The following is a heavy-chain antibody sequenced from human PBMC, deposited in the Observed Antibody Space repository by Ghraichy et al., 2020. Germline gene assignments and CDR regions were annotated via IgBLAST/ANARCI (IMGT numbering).Heavy chain of an antibody. Sequence: ETLRLSCAASGFTFSSYSINWVRQAPGKGLEWVSYISSSSSTIYYADSVKGRFTISRDNAKNSLYLQMNSLRAEDTAVYYCARSGWGGLGYWGQGTLVTVSS. J-gene: IGHJ4*02. V-gene: IGHV3-48*01. D-gene: IGHD3-3*01. CDR2: ISSSSSTI. CDR3: ARSGWGGLGY. CDR1: GFTFSSYS.